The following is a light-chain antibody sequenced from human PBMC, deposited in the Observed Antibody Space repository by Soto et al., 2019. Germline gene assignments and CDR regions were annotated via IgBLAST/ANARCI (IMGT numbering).Light chain of an antibody. V-gene: IGKV2-28*01. CDR1: QSLLHSNGYNY. Sequence: DIVMTQSPLSLPVTPGEPASISCRSSQSLLHSNGYNYLDWYLQKPGQSPQLLIYLGSNRASGVPDRFSGSGSGTDFTLKISGVEAEYVGFYYCMEALRIPLGFGAGPKVDIK. CDR3: MEALRIPLG. J-gene: IGKJ4*01. CDR2: LGS.